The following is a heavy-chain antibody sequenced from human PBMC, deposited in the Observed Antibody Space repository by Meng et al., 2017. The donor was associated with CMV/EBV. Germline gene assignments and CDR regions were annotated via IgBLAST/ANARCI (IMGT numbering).Heavy chain of an antibody. CDR1: GGTFSSYT. CDR3: ARGGSRGGTSNFDY. Sequence: KACGGTFSSYTISWVRQAPGQGLEWMGRIIPILGIANYAQKFQGRVTITADKSTSTAYMELSSLRSEDTAVYYCARGGSRGGTSNFDYWGQGTLVTVSS. V-gene: IGHV1-69*02. D-gene: IGHD1-1*01. CDR2: IIPILGIA. J-gene: IGHJ4*02.